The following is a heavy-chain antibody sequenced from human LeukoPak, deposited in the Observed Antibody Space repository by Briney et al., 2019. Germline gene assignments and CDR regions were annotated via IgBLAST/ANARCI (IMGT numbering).Heavy chain of an antibody. V-gene: IGHV3-23*01. CDR3: AKDLGYCSSTSCSGGDY. CDR1: GFTFSSYA. CDR2: ISGSGGST. J-gene: IGHJ4*02. D-gene: IGHD2-2*01. Sequence: GGSLRLSCAASGFTFSSYAMSWVRQAPGKGLEWVSAISGSGGSTYYADSVKGRFTTSRDNSKNTLYLQMNSLRAEDTAVYYCAKDLGYCSSTSCSGGDYWGQGTLVTVSS.